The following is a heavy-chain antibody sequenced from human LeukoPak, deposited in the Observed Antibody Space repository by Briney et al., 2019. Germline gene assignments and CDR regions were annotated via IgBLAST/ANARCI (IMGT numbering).Heavy chain of an antibody. V-gene: IGHV4-59*08. CDR2: SYYSGST. J-gene: IGHJ3*02. D-gene: IGHD3-9*01. Sequence: SETLSLTCAVYGGSFSGYYWSWIRQPPGKGLEWIGYSYYSGSTKYNPSFTSRVTISIDTSKKHFSLKLNSVTAADTAVYYCARRRVLTGPSRGDAFDIWGQGTVVTVSS. CDR1: GGSFSGYY. CDR3: ARRRVLTGPSRGDAFDI.